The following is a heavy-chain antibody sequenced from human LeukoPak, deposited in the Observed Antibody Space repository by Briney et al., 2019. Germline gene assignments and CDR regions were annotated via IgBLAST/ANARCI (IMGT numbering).Heavy chain of an antibody. J-gene: IGHJ3*02. CDR2: IRYDGSNK. Sequence: PGGSLRLSCAASGFTFSSYGMHWVRQAPGKGLEWVAFIRYDGSNKYYADSVKGRFTISRDNSKNTLYLQMNSLRAEDTAVYYCAKPGYGDYPPDAFDIWGQGTMVTVSS. CDR3: AKPGYGDYPPDAFDI. V-gene: IGHV3-30*02. CDR1: GFTFSSYG. D-gene: IGHD4-17*01.